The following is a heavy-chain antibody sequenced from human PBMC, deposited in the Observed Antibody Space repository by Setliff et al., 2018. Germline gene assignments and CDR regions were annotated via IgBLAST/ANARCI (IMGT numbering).Heavy chain of an antibody. CDR2: FDPEDGET. D-gene: IGHD3-22*01. CDR3: ANNYYDTTMGYYFDY. V-gene: IGHV1-24*01. J-gene: IGHJ4*02. Sequence: ASVKVSCKVSGYTLTELSMHWVRQAPGKGLEWMGGFDPEDGETIYAQKFQGRVTMTEDTSTDTAYMELSSLRAEDTAIYYCANNYYDTTMGYYFDYWGQGTQVTVSS. CDR1: GYTLTELS.